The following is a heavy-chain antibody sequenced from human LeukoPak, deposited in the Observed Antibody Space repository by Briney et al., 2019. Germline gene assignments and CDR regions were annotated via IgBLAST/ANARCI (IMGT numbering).Heavy chain of an antibody. D-gene: IGHD2-15*01. J-gene: IGHJ6*02. CDR1: GGSFSGYY. Sequence: PSETLSLTCAVYGGSFSGYYWSWIRQPPGKGLEWIGYIYYSGSTNYNPSLKSRVTISVDTSKNQFSLKLSSVTAADTAVYYCARDGLGYCSGGSCYSSGMDIWGQGTTVTVSS. V-gene: IGHV4-59*01. CDR2: IYYSGST. CDR3: ARDGLGYCSGGSCYSSGMDI.